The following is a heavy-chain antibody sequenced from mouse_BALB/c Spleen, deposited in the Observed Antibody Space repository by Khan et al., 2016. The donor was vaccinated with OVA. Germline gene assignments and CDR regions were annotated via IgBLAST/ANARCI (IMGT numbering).Heavy chain of an antibody. D-gene: IGHD1-2*01. Sequence: QVQLQQSGAELARPGASVKLSCKASGYTFTDFYINWVKQRTGQGLEWIGEISPGSGDTFYNERLKDKDTMTADKYSNTAYMQHSSLTSEASAVYFCSRRNYFGYTFSSWCQGTLVTVSA. CDR1: GYTFTDFY. CDR2: ISPGSGDT. J-gene: IGHJ3*01. CDR3: SRRNYFGYTFSS. V-gene: IGHV1-77*01.